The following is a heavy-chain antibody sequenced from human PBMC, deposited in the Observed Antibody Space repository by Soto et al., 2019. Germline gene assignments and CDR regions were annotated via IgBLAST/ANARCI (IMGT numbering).Heavy chain of an antibody. CDR3: SVYYGSGSYSYYYYGMDV. CDR2: ISYDGSNK. D-gene: IGHD3-10*01. Sequence: QVQLVGSGGGVVQPGRSLRLSCAASGFTFSSYAMHWVRQDPGKGLEWVAVISYDGSNKYYADSVKGRFTISRDNSKNTLYLQMNSLRAEDTAVYYCSVYYGSGSYSYYYYGMDVWGQGTTVTVSS. J-gene: IGHJ6*02. V-gene: IGHV3-30*14. CDR1: GFTFSSYA.